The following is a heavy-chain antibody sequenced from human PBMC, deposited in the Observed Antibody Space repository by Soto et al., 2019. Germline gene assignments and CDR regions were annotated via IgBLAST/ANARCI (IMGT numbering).Heavy chain of an antibody. V-gene: IGHV1-18*04. J-gene: IGHJ6*02. CDR1: GYTFTSYC. D-gene: IGHD3-3*01. CDR2: ISAYNGNT. Sequence: ASVKVSCKASGYTFTSYCISWVRQAPGQGLEWMGWISAYNGNTNYAQKLQGRVTMTTDTSTSTAYMELRSLRSDDTAVYYCARHPRSGYYDFWSGYFYYYYGMDVWGQGTTVTVSS. CDR3: ARHPRSGYYDFWSGYFYYYYGMDV.